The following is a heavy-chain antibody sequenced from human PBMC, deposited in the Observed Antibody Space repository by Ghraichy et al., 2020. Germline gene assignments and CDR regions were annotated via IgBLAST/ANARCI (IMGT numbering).Heavy chain of an antibody. D-gene: IGHD2-15*01. Sequence: SVKVSCKASGGTFSSYAISWVRQAPGQGLEWMGRIIPILGIANYAQKFQGRVTITADKSTSTAYMELSSLRSEDTAVYYCAREVGVVVAATVPNWFDPWGQGTLVTVSS. J-gene: IGHJ5*02. CDR2: IIPILGIA. CDR3: AREVGVVVAATVPNWFDP. V-gene: IGHV1-69*04. CDR1: GGTFSSYA.